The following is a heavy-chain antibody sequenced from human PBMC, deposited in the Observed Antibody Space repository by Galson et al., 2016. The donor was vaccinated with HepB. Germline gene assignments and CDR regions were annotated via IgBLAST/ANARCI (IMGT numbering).Heavy chain of an antibody. V-gene: IGHV3-30-3*01. Sequence: SLRLSCAASGFTFKSYAMYWVRQAPGKGLAWVAVTSHDGNSNSYADSVKGRFTISRDNSKNTLYLQMNSLRVEDTAVYYCASFGGVIAYDAFDIWGQGTMVTVSS. CDR2: TSHDGNSN. J-gene: IGHJ3*02. CDR1: GFTFKSYA. D-gene: IGHD3-16*02. CDR3: ASFGGVIAYDAFDI.